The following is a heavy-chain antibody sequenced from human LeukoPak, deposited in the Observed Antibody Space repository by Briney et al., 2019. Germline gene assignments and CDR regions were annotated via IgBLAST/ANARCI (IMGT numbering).Heavy chain of an antibody. V-gene: IGHV3-9*01. J-gene: IGHJ3*02. Sequence: PGRSLRLSCAASGFTFDDYAMHWVRQAPGKGLEWVSGISWNSGSIGYADSVKGRFTISRDNAKNSLYLQMNSLRAEDTALYYCAKDTWGAGGAFDIWGQGTTVTVSS. D-gene: IGHD1-26*01. CDR1: GFTFDDYA. CDR3: AKDTWGAGGAFDI. CDR2: ISWNSGSI.